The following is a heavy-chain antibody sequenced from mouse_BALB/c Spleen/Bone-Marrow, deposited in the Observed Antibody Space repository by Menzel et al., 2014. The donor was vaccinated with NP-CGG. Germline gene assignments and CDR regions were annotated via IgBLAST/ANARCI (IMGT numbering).Heavy chain of an antibody. CDR2: INPGSSTI. V-gene: IGHV4-1*02. J-gene: IGHJ3*01. CDR3: AKNYYYGYVAY. CDR1: GFDFSRYW. D-gene: IGHD1-2*01. Sequence: EVQGVESGGGLVQPGGSLKLSCAASGFDFSRYWMTWVRQAPGKGLEWIGEINPGSSTINYTPSLKDKFIISRDNAKNTLYLQMNKVRSEDTALYYCAKNYYYGYVAYWGQGTLVSVSA.